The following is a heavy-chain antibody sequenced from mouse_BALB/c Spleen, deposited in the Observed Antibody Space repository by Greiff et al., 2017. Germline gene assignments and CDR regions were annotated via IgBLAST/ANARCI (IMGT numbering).Heavy chain of an antibody. V-gene: IGHV7-3*02. Sequence: EVMLVESGGGLVQPGGSLRLSCATSGFTFTDYYMSWVRQPPGKALEWLGFIRNKANGYTTEYSASVKGRFTISRDNSQSILYLQMNTLRAEDSATYYCARAHYRYDAAYAMDYWGQGTSVTVSS. J-gene: IGHJ4*01. D-gene: IGHD2-14*01. CDR2: IRNKANGYTT. CDR1: GFTFTDYY. CDR3: ARAHYRYDAAYAMDY.